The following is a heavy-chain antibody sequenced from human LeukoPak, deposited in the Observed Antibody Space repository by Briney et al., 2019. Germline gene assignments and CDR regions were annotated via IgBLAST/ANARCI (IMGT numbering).Heavy chain of an antibody. CDR3: ARADRITMVRGVILFDY. CDR1: GGSISSYY. Sequence: SETLSLTCTVPGGSISSYYWSWIRQPPGKGLEWIGYIYYSGSTNYNPSLKSRVTISVDTSKNQFSLKLSSVTAADTAVYYCARADRITMVRGVILFDYWGQGTLATVSS. J-gene: IGHJ4*02. V-gene: IGHV4-59*01. CDR2: IYYSGST. D-gene: IGHD3-10*01.